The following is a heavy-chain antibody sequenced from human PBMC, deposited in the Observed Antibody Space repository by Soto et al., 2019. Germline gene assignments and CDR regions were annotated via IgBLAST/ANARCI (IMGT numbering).Heavy chain of an antibody. D-gene: IGHD3-3*01. J-gene: IGHJ5*02. CDR3: ARTSYYDFWSGSNWFDH. V-gene: IGHV4-39*01. CDR2: IYYSGST. CDR1: GGSISSSSYY. Sequence: PSETLSLTCTVSGGSISSSSYYWGWIRQPPGKGLEWIGSIYYSGSTYYNPSLKSRVTISVDTSKNQFSLKLSSVTAADTAVYYCARTSYYDFWSGSNWFDHWGQG.